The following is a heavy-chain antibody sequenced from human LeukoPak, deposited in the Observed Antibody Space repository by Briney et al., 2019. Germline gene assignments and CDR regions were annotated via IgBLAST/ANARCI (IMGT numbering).Heavy chain of an antibody. Sequence: GGSLRLSCATSGFIFSTYNMNWVRQAPGKGLEWVSYISLSSTAIYYADSVKGRFTVSRDNAKNSLYLQMNSLRAEDTAVYYCAKIGGYYNYWGQGTLVTVSS. V-gene: IGHV3-48*01. D-gene: IGHD1-26*01. CDR3: AKIGGYYNY. J-gene: IGHJ4*02. CDR2: ISLSSTAI. CDR1: GFIFSTYN.